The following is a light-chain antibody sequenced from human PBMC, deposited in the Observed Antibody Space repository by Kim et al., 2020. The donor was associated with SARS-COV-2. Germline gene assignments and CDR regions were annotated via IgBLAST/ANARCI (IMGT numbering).Light chain of an antibody. CDR3: MQATQFPHT. Sequence: EIVMTQTPLASPVTLRQPASISCRSSESVVHHDGNTYLSWFQQRPGQPPRLLMYQISNRISGVPDRFSGTGAGTDFTLKITRVEAEDVATYYCMQATQFPHTFGQGTKLEI. CDR1: ESVVHHDGNTY. CDR2: QIS. J-gene: IGKJ2*01. V-gene: IGKV2-24*01.